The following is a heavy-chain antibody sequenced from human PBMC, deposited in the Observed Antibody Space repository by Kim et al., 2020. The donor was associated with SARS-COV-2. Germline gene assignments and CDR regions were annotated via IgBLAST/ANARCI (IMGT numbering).Heavy chain of an antibody. CDR3: ARDQRIAAAGIYYYGMDV. D-gene: IGHD6-13*01. J-gene: IGHJ6*02. CDR1: GGSISSGGYY. V-gene: IGHV4-31*03. Sequence: SETLSLTCTVSGGSISSGGYYWSWIRQHPGKGLEWIGYIYYSGSTYYNPSLKSRVTISVDTSKNQFSLKLSSVTAADTAVYYCARDQRIAAAGIYYYGMDVWGQGTTVTVSS. CDR2: IYYSGST.